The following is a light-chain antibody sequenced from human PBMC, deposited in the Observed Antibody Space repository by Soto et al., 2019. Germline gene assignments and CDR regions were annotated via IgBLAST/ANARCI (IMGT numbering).Light chain of an antibody. CDR3: TSYTSVATLI. J-gene: IGLJ7*01. CDR2: DVS. V-gene: IGLV2-14*03. CDR1: SSDVGAYDY. Sequence: QSALTQPASVSGSPGQSVTISCTGTSSDVGAYDYVSWYQHPPGKAPKLIIYDVSSRPSGISQRFSGSKSGSMASLTISGLQAEDEADYYCTSYTSVATLIFGGGTQMTVL.